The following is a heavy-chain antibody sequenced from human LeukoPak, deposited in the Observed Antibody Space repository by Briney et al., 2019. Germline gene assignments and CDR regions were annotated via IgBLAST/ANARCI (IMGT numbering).Heavy chain of an antibody. J-gene: IGHJ6*03. CDR3: ARIRRDGSKYYYYYYMDV. CDR1: GYTFTSYD. V-gene: IGHV1-8*01. Sequence: ASVKVPCKASGYTFTSYDINWVRQATGQGLEWMGWMNPNSGNTGYAQKFQGRVTMTRNTSISTAYMELSSLRSEDTAVYYCARIRRDGSKYYYYYYMDVWGKGTTVTVSS. CDR2: MNPNSGNT. D-gene: IGHD5-24*01.